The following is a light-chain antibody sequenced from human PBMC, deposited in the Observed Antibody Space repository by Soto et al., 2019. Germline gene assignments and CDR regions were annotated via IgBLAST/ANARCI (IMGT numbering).Light chain of an antibody. V-gene: IGKV1-5*01. CDR1: QSISIW. J-gene: IGKJ1*01. Sequence: DKQVAQSPFTLSASLGDRVTITFRASQSISIWLAWYQQKPGKAPQLLIYDASNLESGVPSRFSGSGYGAKLNISISSVLPDDCATDLCHPYNSYWKFGQGTKVDIK. CDR2: DAS. CDR3: HPYNSYWK.